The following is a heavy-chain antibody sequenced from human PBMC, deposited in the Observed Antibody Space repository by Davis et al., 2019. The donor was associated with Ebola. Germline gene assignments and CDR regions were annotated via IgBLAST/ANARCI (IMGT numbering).Heavy chain of an antibody. J-gene: IGHJ4*02. CDR2: IGYGGADI. V-gene: IGHV3-23*01. CDR1: GFTFSSYS. Sequence: GESLKISCAASGFTFSSYSMTWVRQAPGKGLEWVSVIGYGGADIQYADFVKGRFTISRDNSKNTLYLQMNSLRAEDTAIYYCAKRMAAPGPYFDYWGQGTLVTVSS. D-gene: IGHD6-13*01. CDR3: AKRMAAPGPYFDY.